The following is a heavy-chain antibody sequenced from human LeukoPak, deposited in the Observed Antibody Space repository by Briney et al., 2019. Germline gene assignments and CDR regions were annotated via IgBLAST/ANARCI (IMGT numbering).Heavy chain of an antibody. D-gene: IGHD4-4*01. V-gene: IGHV3-23*01. J-gene: IGHJ4*02. CDR2: ISGNAITT. Sequence: GGSLRLSCAASGFTFSSYAMTWVRQAPGKGLEWVSAISGNAITTFYADSVKGRFSISRDNSRNTLYLQMNSLRAEDTAVYYCVKTDYSTGPYDHWGQGTLVTVSS. CDR1: GFTFSSYA. CDR3: VKTDYSTGPYDH.